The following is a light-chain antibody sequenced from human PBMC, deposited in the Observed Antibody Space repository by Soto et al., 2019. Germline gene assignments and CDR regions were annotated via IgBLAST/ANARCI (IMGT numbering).Light chain of an antibody. CDR3: VAWDDSLNGPVV. Sequence: QSVLTQPPSASGTPGQRVTISCSGSSSNIGSNFVYWYQQLPGTAPKLLIYRNNQRPSGVPDRFSGSKSGTSASLAISGLRSEDEADYYCVAWDDSLNGPVVFGGGTKVTVL. CDR1: SSNIGSNF. CDR2: RNN. J-gene: IGLJ2*01. V-gene: IGLV1-47*01.